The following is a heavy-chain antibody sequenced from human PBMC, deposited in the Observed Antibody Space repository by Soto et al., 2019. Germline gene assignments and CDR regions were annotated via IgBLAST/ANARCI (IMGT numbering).Heavy chain of an antibody. Sequence: GGSLRLSCAASGFTFSTYWMHWVRQAPGKGLVWVSRVHSDGITTTYADSVKGRFTISRDNAKNTLYLQMSSLRAEDTAVYYCARGRRQWELLNGLDVCGQGTTVTVSS. CDR2: VHSDGITT. D-gene: IGHD1-26*01. J-gene: IGHJ6*02. CDR1: GFTFSTYW. V-gene: IGHV3-74*01. CDR3: ARGRRQWELLNGLDV.